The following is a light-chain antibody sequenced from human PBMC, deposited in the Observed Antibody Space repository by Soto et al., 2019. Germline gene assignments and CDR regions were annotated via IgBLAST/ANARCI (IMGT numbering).Light chain of an antibody. J-gene: IGLJ2*01. CDR2: GNS. V-gene: IGLV1-40*01. CDR1: SSNIGAGYD. CDR3: QSYDSSLSGRRVV. Sequence: QSVLTQPPSVSGAPGQRVTISCTGSSSNIGAGYDVHWYQQLPGTAPKLLIYGNSNRPSGVPDRFSDSQSGTSASLVITGLQAEDEADYYCQSYDSSLSGRRVVFGGGTKLTVL.